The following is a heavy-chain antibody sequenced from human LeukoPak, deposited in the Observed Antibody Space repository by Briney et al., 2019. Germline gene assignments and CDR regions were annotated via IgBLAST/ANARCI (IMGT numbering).Heavy chain of an antibody. CDR3: ARVASSGYYLQADAFDI. J-gene: IGHJ3*02. V-gene: IGHV4-30-2*01. D-gene: IGHD3-22*01. Sequence: SQTLSLTCAVSGGSISSGGYSWSWIRQPPGKGLEWTGYIYHSGSTYYNPSLKSRVTISVDRSKNQFSLKLSSVTAADTAVYYCARVASSGYYLQADAFDIWGQGTMVTVSS. CDR2: IYHSGST. CDR1: GGSISSGGYS.